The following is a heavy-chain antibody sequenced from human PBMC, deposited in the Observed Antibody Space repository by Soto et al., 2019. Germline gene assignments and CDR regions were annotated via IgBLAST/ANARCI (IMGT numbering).Heavy chain of an antibody. V-gene: IGHV4-30-4*01. CDR2: IYYSGST. D-gene: IGHD2-15*01. Sequence: SETLSLTCTVSGGSISSGDYYWSWIRQPPGKGLEWIGYIYYSGSTYYNLSLKSRVTISVDTSKKQFSLNLCSVSAAVTPVYYCPEPGPENSPDYWGEGTLVAVS. CDR3: PEPGPENSPDY. CDR1: GGSISSGDYY. J-gene: IGHJ4*02.